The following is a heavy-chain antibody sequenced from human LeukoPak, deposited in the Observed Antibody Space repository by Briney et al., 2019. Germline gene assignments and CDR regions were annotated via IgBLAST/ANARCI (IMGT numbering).Heavy chain of an antibody. J-gene: IGHJ6*02. D-gene: IGHD3-10*01. CDR3: AKERGSGNYYFALDV. CDR1: GFTFDSYA. CDR2: ITYDGTNK. Sequence: PGWSLRLSCAASGFTFDSYALHWVRQAPGKGLEWLAIITYDGTNKFYADSVKGRFTVSRDNSKTTLYLQMNRLRPEDTAVYYCAKERGSGNYYFALDVWGQGTTVTVSS. V-gene: IGHV3-30-3*01.